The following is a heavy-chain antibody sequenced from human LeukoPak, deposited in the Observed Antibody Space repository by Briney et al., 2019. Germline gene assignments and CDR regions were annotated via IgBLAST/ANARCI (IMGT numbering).Heavy chain of an antibody. CDR2: INPNSGAT. D-gene: IGHD3-22*01. Sequence: ASVKVSCKTSGYSFTAYYIHWVRQAPGQGLELMGWINPNSGATNYAQKFQGRVTMTRDTSISTVYMDLNRLTSGDTAVYYCARLGDYYDSSGYYYLKPFVGGPPPDYWGQGTLVTVSS. CDR1: GYSFTAYY. V-gene: IGHV1-2*02. J-gene: IGHJ4*02. CDR3: ARLGDYYDSSGYYYLKPFVGGPPPDY.